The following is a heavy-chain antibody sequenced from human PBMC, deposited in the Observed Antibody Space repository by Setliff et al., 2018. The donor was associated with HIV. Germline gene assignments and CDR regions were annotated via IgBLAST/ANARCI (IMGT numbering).Heavy chain of an antibody. Sequence: RASVKVSCKASGYTFSNYAMHWVRQAPGQRLEWMGWINAGNGNTKYSRKFQGRVTITRDTSASTAYMELSSLRSEDTAIYYCARAELRYCSSTNCYTGGDFDYWGQGTLVTVSS. D-gene: IGHD2-2*02. CDR3: ARAELRYCSSTNCYTGGDFDY. CDR1: GYTFSNYA. J-gene: IGHJ4*02. V-gene: IGHV1-3*01. CDR2: INAGNGNT.